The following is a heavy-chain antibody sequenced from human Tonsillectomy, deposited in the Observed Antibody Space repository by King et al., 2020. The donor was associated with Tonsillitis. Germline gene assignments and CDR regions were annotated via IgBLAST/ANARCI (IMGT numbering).Heavy chain of an antibody. CDR1: GYTFTTYG. D-gene: IGHD5-18*01. CDR2: ISAYNGNT. Sequence: QLVQSGADVKKPGASVKVSCKASGYTFTTYGISWVRQAPGQGLEWMGWISAYNGNTIYAQRLQGRVTMTTDTSTSTAYMELRSLKSDDTAVYYCARVGKLWLPNHKSYYYYMDVWGEGTTVTVSS. J-gene: IGHJ6*03. V-gene: IGHV1-18*01. CDR3: ARVGKLWLPNHKSYYYYMDV.